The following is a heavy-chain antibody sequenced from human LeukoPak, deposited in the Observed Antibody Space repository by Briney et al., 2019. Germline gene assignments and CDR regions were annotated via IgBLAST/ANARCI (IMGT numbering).Heavy chain of an antibody. Sequence: ASVKVSCKASGYTFATYDINWVRQATGQGLEWMGWMNPSSGNTGYAQKVQGRVTMARDTSISTAYMELSGLRFEDTAVYYCARGRSSWYGANNWFDPWGQGTLVTVSS. CDR3: ARGRSSWYGANNWFDP. CDR2: MNPSSGNT. V-gene: IGHV1-8*01. CDR1: GYTFATYD. D-gene: IGHD6-13*01. J-gene: IGHJ5*02.